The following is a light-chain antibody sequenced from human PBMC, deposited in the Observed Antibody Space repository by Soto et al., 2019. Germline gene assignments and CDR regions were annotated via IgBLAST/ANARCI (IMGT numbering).Light chain of an antibody. J-gene: IGKJ2*01. V-gene: IGKV3-20*01. CDR1: QSVTNSY. Sequence: EIVLTQSPGTLDLSPGERATLSCRASQSVTNSYLAWYQQKPAQAPRLLIYAASSRATGIPDRFAGSVSGTDFTLTISRLEPEDFAVYYCQQYVAPPPSTLGQGTRLEIK. CDR2: AAS. CDR3: QQYVAPPPST.